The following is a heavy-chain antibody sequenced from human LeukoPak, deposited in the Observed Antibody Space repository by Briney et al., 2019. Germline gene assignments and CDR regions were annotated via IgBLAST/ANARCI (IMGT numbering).Heavy chain of an antibody. CDR3: AKNYYDTSVHFDI. Sequence: SLRLSCAASGFTFSSFAMHWVRQAPGKGLEWVAVISYDGSNKYYADSVKGRFTISRDNSKNTLYLQMNSLRAEDTAVYYCAKNYYDTSVHFDIWGQGTMVTVSS. CDR2: ISYDGSNK. V-gene: IGHV3-30*18. D-gene: IGHD3-22*01. J-gene: IGHJ3*02. CDR1: GFTFSSFA.